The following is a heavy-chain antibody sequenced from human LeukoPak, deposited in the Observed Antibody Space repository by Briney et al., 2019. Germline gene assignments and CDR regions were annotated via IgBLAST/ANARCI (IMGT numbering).Heavy chain of an antibody. CDR2: INHSGST. D-gene: IGHD3-10*01. J-gene: IGHJ4*02. CDR3: ARDRMAGIYSYLDY. Sequence: SETLSLTCAVYGGSFSGYYWSWIRQPPGKGLEWIGEINHSGSTNYNPSLKSRVTISVDTSKNQFSPKLSSVTAADTAVYYCARDRMAGIYSYLDYWGQGILVTVSS. CDR1: GGSFSGYY. V-gene: IGHV4-34*01.